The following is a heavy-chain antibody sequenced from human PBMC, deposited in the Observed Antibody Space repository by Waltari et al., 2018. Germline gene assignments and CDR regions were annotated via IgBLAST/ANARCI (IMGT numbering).Heavy chain of an antibody. Sequence: QLQLQESGPGLVKPSETLSLTCTVSGGSISDATYYWGWIRQPPGKGLEWIGSIFYSGRTYYNSSIKSRVTISVDTSKNQVSLKLSSVTAADTAVYYCARHVRSWYRFDYWGQGTLVTVSS. CDR1: GGSISDATYY. J-gene: IGHJ4*02. CDR3: ARHVRSWYRFDY. V-gene: IGHV4-39*01. CDR2: IFYSGRT. D-gene: IGHD6-13*01.